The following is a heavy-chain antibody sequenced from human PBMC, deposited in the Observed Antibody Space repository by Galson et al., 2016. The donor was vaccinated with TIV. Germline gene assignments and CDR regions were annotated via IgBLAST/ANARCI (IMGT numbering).Heavy chain of an antibody. CDR3: ARDHGELRDFHYYGMDV. Sequence: SVKVSCKAPGYTFTIYGISWVRQAPRQGLEWMGWISASSGNTDYAQKLRGRLTMTRDKSAATVFMELRSLRYDDTAVYYCARDHGELRDFHYYGMDVWGQGTTVTVSS. CDR1: GYTFTIYG. D-gene: IGHD1-7*01. V-gene: IGHV1-18*01. CDR2: ISASSGNT. J-gene: IGHJ6*02.